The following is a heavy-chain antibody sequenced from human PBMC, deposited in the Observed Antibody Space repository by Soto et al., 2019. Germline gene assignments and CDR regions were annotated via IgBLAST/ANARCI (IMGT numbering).Heavy chain of an antibody. V-gene: IGHV3-48*03. J-gene: IGHJ4*02. CDR1: GLTFSTDE. CDR3: VREGGSLAFDS. D-gene: IGHD1-1*01. Sequence: VQLVASGGGLVPPGGSLRLSCAVSGLTFSTDEMNWVRQAPGKGLEWLAYISYTSTTIKYADSVKGRFAVSRDNAKKSLSLQMNNLRVEDTAVYYCVREGGSLAFDSWGQGTLVTVSS. CDR2: ISYTSTTI.